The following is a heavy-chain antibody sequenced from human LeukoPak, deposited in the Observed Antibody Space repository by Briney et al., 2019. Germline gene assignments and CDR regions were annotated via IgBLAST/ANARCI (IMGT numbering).Heavy chain of an antibody. CDR1: GFTFSSYS. D-gene: IGHD6-13*01. CDR2: ISGNYGGTT. Sequence: GGSLRLSCAASGFTFSSYSMSWVRQAPGKGLEWVSGISGNYGGTTYYADSVKGRFSISRDASKNTLYLPMNRLRVEDTAISYCAKSRVATGTFYFDYWGQGPLVTVSS. CDR3: AKSRVATGTFYFDY. J-gene: IGHJ4*02. V-gene: IGHV3-23*01.